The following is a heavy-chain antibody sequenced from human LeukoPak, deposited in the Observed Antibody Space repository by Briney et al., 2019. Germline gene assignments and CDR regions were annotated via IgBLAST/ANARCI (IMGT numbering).Heavy chain of an antibody. CDR1: RGTFSKYA. V-gene: IGHV1-69*04. CDR2: IIPILSIT. D-gene: IGHD3-22*01. Sequence: SVKVSCKASRGTFSKYAISWVRQAPGQGLEWMGRIIPILSITHYAKKFQGRVTIAADKSTSTAYMELSSLRSEDTAVYYCARDDDRAREIDYWGQGTLVTVSS. CDR3: ARDDDRAREIDY. J-gene: IGHJ4*02.